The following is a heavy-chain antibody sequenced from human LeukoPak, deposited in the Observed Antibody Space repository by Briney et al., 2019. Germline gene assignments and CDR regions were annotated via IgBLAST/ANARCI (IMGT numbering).Heavy chain of an antibody. V-gene: IGHV3-49*04. CDR3: TRSDFYYYYYMDV. CDR2: IRSKPYGGTR. Sequence: PGGSLRLSCTASGFTFGDYAMSWVRQAPGKGLEWVGFIRSKPYGGTREYAASVKGRFIISRDDSNSIAYLQINSLKTEDTAMYYCTRSDFYYYYYMDVWGKGTTVTVSS. CDR1: GFTFGDYA. J-gene: IGHJ6*03.